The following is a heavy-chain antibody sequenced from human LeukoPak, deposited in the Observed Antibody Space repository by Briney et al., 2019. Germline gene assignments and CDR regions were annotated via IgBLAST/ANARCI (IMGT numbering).Heavy chain of an antibody. CDR3: ARGPPLVVVPAAMRESDY. CDR1: GGSFSGYY. D-gene: IGHD2-2*01. J-gene: IGHJ4*02. V-gene: IGHV4-34*01. Sequence: SETLSLTCAVSGGSFSGYYWSWIRQPPGKGLEWIGEINHSGSTNYNPSLKSRVTISVHTSKNQFSLKLSSVTAADTAVYYCARGPPLVVVPAAMRESDYWGQGTLVTVSS. CDR2: INHSGST.